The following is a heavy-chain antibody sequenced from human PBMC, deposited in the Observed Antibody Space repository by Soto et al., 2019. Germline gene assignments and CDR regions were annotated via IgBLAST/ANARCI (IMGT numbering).Heavy chain of an antibody. CDR2: IYYSGST. CDR3: ARWTVTTHYYYYYGMDV. CDR1: GGSISSYY. Sequence: SETLSLTCTVSGGSISSYYWSWIRQPPGKGLEWIGYIYYSGSTNYNPSLKSRVTISVDTSKNQFSLKLSSVTAADTAVYYCARWTVTTHYYYYYGMDVWGQGTTVTVSS. J-gene: IGHJ6*02. V-gene: IGHV4-59*01. D-gene: IGHD4-4*01.